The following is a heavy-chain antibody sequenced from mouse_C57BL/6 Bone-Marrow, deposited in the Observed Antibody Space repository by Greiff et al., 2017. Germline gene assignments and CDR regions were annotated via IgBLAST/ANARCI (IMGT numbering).Heavy chain of an antibody. D-gene: IGHD1-1*01. CDR2: IDPSDSYP. Sequence: QVQLQQSGAELVMPGASVKLSCKASGYPFTSSWMHWVKPRPGQGLEWIGEIDPSDSYPNYNPKFKGKSTLTVDKSSSTAYMQLSSLTSEDSSVYYCAREGYYYSKGYWGQGTTLTISS. V-gene: IGHV1-69*01. CDR3: AREGYYYSKGY. J-gene: IGHJ2*01. CDR1: GYPFTSSW.